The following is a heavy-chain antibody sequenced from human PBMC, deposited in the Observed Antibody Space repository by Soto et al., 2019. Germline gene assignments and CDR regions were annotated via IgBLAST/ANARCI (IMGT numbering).Heavy chain of an antibody. J-gene: IGHJ3*02. CDR1: GFTFSNYA. CDR3: ARRQDGGTALDI. Sequence: EVQLLESGGGLVQPGGSLRLSCATSGFTFSNYAMRWVRQAPGKGLEWVSTTSDSGDDTYYADSAKGRFTISRDNSKNTMYLQLNSLRAEDTAIYYCARRQDGGTALDIWGQGTLVTVSS. CDR2: TSDSGDDT. D-gene: IGHD3-16*01. V-gene: IGHV3-23*01.